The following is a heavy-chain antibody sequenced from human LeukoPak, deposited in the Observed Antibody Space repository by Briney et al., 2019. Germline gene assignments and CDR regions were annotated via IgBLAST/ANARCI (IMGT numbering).Heavy chain of an antibody. CDR2: ISSSSSYI. D-gene: IGHD3-22*01. CDR1: GFSFSTYS. CDR3: ARAPEYYYESSGYQFDY. V-gene: IGHV3-21*01. J-gene: IGHJ4*02. Sequence: GGSLRLPCAASGFSFSTYSMNWARQAPGKGLEWVSSISSSSSYIYYADSVKGRFTISRDNAKNSLYLQFNSLRVEDTAVYYCARAPEYYYESSGYQFDYWGQGTLVTVSS.